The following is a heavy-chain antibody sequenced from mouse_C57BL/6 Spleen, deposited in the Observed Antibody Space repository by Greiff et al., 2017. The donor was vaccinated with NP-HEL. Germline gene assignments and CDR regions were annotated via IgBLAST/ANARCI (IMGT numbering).Heavy chain of an antibody. D-gene: IGHD2-3*01. CDR2: IDPENGDT. CDR1: GFNIKDDY. V-gene: IGHV14-4*01. Sequence: EVQLVESGAELVRPGASVKLSCTASGFNIKDDYMHWVKQRPEQGLEWIGWIDPENGDTEYASKFQGKATITADTSSNTAYLQLSSLTSEDTAVYYCTTRWLLRDYWGQGTTLTVSS. J-gene: IGHJ2*01. CDR3: TTRWLLRDY.